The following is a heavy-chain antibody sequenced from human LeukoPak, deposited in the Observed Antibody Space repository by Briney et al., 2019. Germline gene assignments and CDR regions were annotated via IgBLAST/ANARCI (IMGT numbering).Heavy chain of an antibody. CDR2: ISGSGGST. D-gene: IGHD6-19*01. Sequence: PGGSLRLSCAASGFTFSSYAMSWVRQAPGKGLEWVSAISGSGGSTYYADSVKGRFTISRDNSKNTLYLQINSLRAEDTAVYYCAKNPPLYSSGWYQFDPWGQGTLVTVSS. CDR1: GFTFSSYA. V-gene: IGHV3-23*01. J-gene: IGHJ5*02. CDR3: AKNPPLYSSGWYQFDP.